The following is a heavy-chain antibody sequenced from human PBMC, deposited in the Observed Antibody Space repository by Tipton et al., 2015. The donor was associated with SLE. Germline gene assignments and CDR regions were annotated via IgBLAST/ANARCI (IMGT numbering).Heavy chain of an antibody. V-gene: IGHV4-34*01. CDR3: ARSRLYPGPDAFDI. J-gene: IGHJ3*02. CDR1: GGSFGPHY. CDR2: INDSGST. Sequence: TLSLTCAVYGGSFGPHYWSWIRQPPGKGLEWIGEINDSGSTNYNSSLKSRVTISVDMSKNHFSLQLRSLSAADTAVYYCARSRLYPGPDAFDIWGQGTLVTVSS. D-gene: IGHD3-10*01.